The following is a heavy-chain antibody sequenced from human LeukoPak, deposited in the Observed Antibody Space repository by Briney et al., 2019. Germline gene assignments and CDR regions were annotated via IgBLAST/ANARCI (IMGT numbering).Heavy chain of an antibody. D-gene: IGHD3-22*01. CDR2: IRYDGSNK. V-gene: IGHV3-30*02. J-gene: IGHJ1*01. CDR1: GFTFSSYG. Sequence: GGSLRLSCAASGFTFSSYGMHWVRQAPGKGLEWVAFIRYDGSNKYYADSVKGRFTISRDNSKNTLYLQMNSLRAEDTAVYYCARADSSGYPTLIEYFQHWGQGTLVTVSS. CDR3: ARADSSGYPTLIEYFQH.